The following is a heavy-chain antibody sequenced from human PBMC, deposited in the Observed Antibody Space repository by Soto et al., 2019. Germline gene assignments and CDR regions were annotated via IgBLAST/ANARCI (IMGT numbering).Heavy chain of an antibody. CDR2: FDPEDGET. J-gene: IGHJ4*02. D-gene: IGHD3-10*02. CDR1: GYTLTELS. Sequence: QVQLVQSGAEVKKPGASVKVSCKVSGYTLTELSMHWVRQAPGKGLEWMGGFDPEDGETIYAQKCQGRGTMTEDTAYDTAYIELCSRRSEDTAVYYGATDLAPRFGVSPLADQWGQGTLVNVSS. V-gene: IGHV1-24*01. CDR3: ATDLAPRFGVSPLADQ.